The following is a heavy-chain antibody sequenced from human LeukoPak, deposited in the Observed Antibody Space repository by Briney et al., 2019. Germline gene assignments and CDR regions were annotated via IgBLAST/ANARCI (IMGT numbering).Heavy chain of an antibody. CDR3: ARPQDGGWVAAAGPVFDY. CDR1: GGSISSSNW. Sequence: SETLSLTCAVSGGSISSSNWWSWVRQPPGKGLEWIREIYHSGSTNYNPSLKSRVTISVDKSKNQFSLKLSSVTAADTAVYYCARPQDGGWVAAAGPVFDYWGQGTLATVSS. J-gene: IGHJ4*02. V-gene: IGHV4-4*02. CDR2: IYHSGST. D-gene: IGHD6-13*01.